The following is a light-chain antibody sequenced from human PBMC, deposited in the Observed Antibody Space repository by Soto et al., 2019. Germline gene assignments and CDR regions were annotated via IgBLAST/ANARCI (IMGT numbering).Light chain of an antibody. J-gene: IGLJ3*02. CDR2: DVS. V-gene: IGLV2-11*01. CDR1: SSDVGDYNY. CDR3: CSFAGSYTFWV. Sequence: QSVLTQPRSVSGSPGQSVTISCTGTSSDVGDYNYVSWYQQYPGKAPKLVIYDVSKRPSGVPDRFSGPKSGNTASLTISGLQAEDEADYYCCSFAGSYTFWVFGGGTKLTVL.